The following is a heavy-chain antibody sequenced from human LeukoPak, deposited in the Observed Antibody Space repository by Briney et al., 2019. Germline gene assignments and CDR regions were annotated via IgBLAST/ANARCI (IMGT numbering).Heavy chain of an antibody. D-gene: IGHD3-22*01. Sequence: PSETLSLTCTVSGGSISSYYWSWIRQPPGKGLEWIGYIYDSGSTTYNPSLKSRVTISVDTSKNQFSLKLSSVTAADTAVYYCACLTTADAFDIWGQGTMVTVSS. J-gene: IGHJ3*02. CDR1: GGSISSYY. CDR3: ACLTTADAFDI. V-gene: IGHV4-59*01. CDR2: IYDSGST.